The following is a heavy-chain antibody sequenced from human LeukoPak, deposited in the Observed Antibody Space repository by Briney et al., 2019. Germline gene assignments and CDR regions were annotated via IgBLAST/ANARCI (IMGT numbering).Heavy chain of an antibody. CDR2: IHHGGNT. CDR1: GGSFRGYY. V-gene: IGHV4-34*01. Sequence: SETLSLTCAASGGSFRGYYWTWIRQPPGKGLEWIGEIHHGGNTNHNPSLKTRVTISIDTSKNQFSPKLTSVTAADTAVYYCARARDFWSGYYTEGTFFDYWGRGTLVTVSS. D-gene: IGHD3-3*01. J-gene: IGHJ4*02. CDR3: ARARDFWSGYYTEGTFFDY.